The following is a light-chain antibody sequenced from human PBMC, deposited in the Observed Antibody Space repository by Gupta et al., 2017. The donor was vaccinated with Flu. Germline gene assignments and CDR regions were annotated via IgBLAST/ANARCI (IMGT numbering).Light chain of an antibody. Sequence: DIVMTQSPDSLAVSLGERATINCKSSQSVFYSSSNRDYLAWYQQKPGQPPRLLIYWASTRESGVPDRFSGSGSGTDFTLTISSRQAEDVAVYYCQQYDNTPLLTFGGGTKVEIK. CDR2: WAS. CDR3: QQYDNTPLLT. CDR1: QSVFYSSSNRDY. V-gene: IGKV4-1*01. J-gene: IGKJ4*01.